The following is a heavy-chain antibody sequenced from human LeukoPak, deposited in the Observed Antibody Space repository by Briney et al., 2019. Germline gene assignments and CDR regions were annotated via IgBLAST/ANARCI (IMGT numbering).Heavy chain of an antibody. CDR1: GGSISSYY. V-gene: IGHV4-59*01. CDR2: MYYSGST. D-gene: IGHD3-9*01. Sequence: PSETLSLTCTVAGGSISSYYWSWIRQPPGKGLGWIGYMYYSGSTNYNPSLKSRVTISVDTSKNQFSLKPSSVTAADTAVYYCARGRYFDRLSGYWYFDLWGRGTLVTVSS. CDR3: ARGRYFDRLSGYWYFDL. J-gene: IGHJ2*01.